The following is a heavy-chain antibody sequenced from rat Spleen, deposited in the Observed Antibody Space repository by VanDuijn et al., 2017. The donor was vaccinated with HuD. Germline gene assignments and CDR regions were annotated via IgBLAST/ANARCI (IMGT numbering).Heavy chain of an antibody. CDR2: ISYDGSST. V-gene: IGHV5-7*01. D-gene: IGHD1-6*01. J-gene: IGHJ4*01. CDR3: ARREGILRIITCLDA. Sequence: EVQLVESGGGLVQPGRSLKLSCAASGFTFSDYNMAWVRQAPKKGLEWVATISYDGSSTYYRDSVKGRFTITTDNAKSTLYLQMDSLRSEDTATYYCARREGILRIITCLDAWGQGASVTVSS. CDR1: GFTFSDYN.